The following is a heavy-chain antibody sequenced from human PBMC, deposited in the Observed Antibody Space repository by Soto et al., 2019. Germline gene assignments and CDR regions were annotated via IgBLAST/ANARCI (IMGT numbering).Heavy chain of an antibody. CDR2: IYYSGST. CDR3: ARDRIGRDGYRNFDY. Sequence: SETLSLTCTVSGGSISSYYWSWIRQPPGKGLEWIGYIYYSGSTNYNPSLKSRVTISVDTSKNQFSLKLSSVTAADTAVYYCARDRIGRDGYRNFDYWGQGTLVTV. V-gene: IGHV4-59*01. CDR1: GGSISSYY. J-gene: IGHJ4*02. D-gene: IGHD5-12*01.